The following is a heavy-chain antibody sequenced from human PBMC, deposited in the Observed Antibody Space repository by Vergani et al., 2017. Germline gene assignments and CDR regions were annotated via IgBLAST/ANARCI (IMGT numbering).Heavy chain of an antibody. Sequence: EVQLVESGGGLVQPGGSLRLSCAASGFTVSSNYMSWVRQAPGKGLEWVSVIYSGGSTYYADSVKGRFTISRDNSKNTLYLQMNSLRAEDTAVYYCARVKTYYGSGRDYGMDVWGQGTTVTVSS. D-gene: IGHD3-10*01. V-gene: IGHV3-66*02. J-gene: IGHJ6*02. CDR1: GFTVSSNY. CDR2: IYSGGST. CDR3: ARVKTYYGSGRDYGMDV.